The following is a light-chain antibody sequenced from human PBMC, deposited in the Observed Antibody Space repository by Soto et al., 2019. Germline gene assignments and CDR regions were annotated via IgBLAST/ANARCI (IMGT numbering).Light chain of an antibody. CDR3: SSYTNVTTVYV. V-gene: IGLV2-14*01. Sequence: QSALTQPASVSGSPGQSITISCTGTSSDVGGYDYVSWYQHRPGKAPKLMIYEVSNRPSGVSNRFSGSRSGNTASLTISRLQADVEADYFCSSYTNVTTVYVFGSGTKATVL. CDR2: EVS. J-gene: IGLJ1*01. CDR1: SSDVGGYDY.